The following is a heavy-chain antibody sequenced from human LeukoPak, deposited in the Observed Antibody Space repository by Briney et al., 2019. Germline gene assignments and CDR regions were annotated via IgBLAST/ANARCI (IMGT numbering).Heavy chain of an antibody. CDR1: GFTFSSYW. D-gene: IGHD2-2*01. V-gene: IGHV3-74*01. Sequence: GGSLRLSCAASGFTFSSYWMHWVRQAPGKGLVWVSRINSDGSSTSYADSVKGRFTISRDNSKNTLYLQMNSLRAEDTAVYYCASALDCSSTSCSQDAFDIWGQGTMVTVSS. CDR2: INSDGSST. CDR3: ASALDCSSTSCSQDAFDI. J-gene: IGHJ3*02.